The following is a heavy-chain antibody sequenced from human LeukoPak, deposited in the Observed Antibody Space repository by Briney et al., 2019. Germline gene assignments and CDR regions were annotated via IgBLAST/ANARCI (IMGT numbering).Heavy chain of an antibody. CDR1: GFTFGDYA. D-gene: IGHD1-26*01. Sequence: GSLRLSCTASGFTFGDYAMSWIRQPPGKGLEWIGEINHSGSTNYNPSLKSRVTISVDTSKNQFSLKLSSVTAADTAVYYCARGGGGSYYDYWGQGTLVTVSS. CDR3: ARGGGGSYYDY. J-gene: IGHJ4*02. CDR2: INHSGST. V-gene: IGHV4-34*01.